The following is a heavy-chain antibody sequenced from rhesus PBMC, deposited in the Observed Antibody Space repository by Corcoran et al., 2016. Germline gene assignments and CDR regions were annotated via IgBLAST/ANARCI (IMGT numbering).Heavy chain of an antibody. CDR1: GFTFSSYG. Sequence: EVQLVETGGGLVQPGGSLKLSCAASGFTFSSYGMSWVRQAPGKGLEWVSAIKSGGGSTYYADSVKGRCTISGDNSKNTLSLQMNSRRAEDTAVYYCAKDHSYGNYGGYFDYWGQGVLVTVSS. J-gene: IGHJ4*01. CDR3: AKDHSYGNYGGYFDY. V-gene: IGHV3S5*01. CDR2: IKSGGGST. D-gene: IGHD4-35*01.